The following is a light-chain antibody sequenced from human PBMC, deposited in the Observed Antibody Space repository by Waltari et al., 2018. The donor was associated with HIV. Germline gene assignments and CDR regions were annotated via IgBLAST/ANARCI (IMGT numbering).Light chain of an antibody. V-gene: IGLV1-44*01. CDR1: SSKHGRTY. CDR3: ASWEDSLNGVV. J-gene: IGLJ2*01. CDR2: SDN. Sequence: QAVLPQPHSAPGYPGQGVPVSFSGRSSKHGRTYVNWYQQLTGMSPKLLIYSDNQRPFGVPDRFSGSKSGTSGSLAISGLQSEDEAVYYCASWEDSLNGVVFGGGTKLTVL.